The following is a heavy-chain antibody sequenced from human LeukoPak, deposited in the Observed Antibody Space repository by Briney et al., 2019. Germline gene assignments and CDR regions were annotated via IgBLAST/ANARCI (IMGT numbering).Heavy chain of an antibody. CDR2: IDHSGST. J-gene: IGHJ3*02. CDR3: ARVRWLPKDAFDI. Sequence: SETLSLTCTVSGGSISSGSYFWSWIRQPPGKGLEWIGEIDHSGSTNYNPSLKSRVTISVDTSKNQFSLKLSSVTAADTAVYYCARVRWLPKDAFDIWGQGTMVTVSS. D-gene: IGHD5-24*01. CDR1: GGSISSGSYF. V-gene: IGHV4-39*07.